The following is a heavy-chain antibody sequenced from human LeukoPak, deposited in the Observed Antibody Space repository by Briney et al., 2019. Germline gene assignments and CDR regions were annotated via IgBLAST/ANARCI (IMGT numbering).Heavy chain of an antibody. CDR1: GFTFRNYV. D-gene: IGHD2-21*01. Sequence: GGSLRLSCAASGFTFRNYVMNWVRQAPGKGLEWVSSISGNGGSTYYADSVKGRFTISRDNSKNTLYLQMNGLRAEDTAVYFCAKDQVVVVIASYFQYWGQGTQVTVSS. CDR2: ISGNGGST. J-gene: IGHJ4*02. V-gene: IGHV3-23*01. CDR3: AKDQVVVVIASYFQY.